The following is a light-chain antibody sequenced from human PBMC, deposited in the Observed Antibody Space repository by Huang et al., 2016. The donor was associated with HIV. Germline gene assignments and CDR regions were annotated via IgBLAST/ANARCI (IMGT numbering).Light chain of an antibody. CDR3: QQYDDWPPWT. CDR1: QNITRV. J-gene: IGKJ1*01. V-gene: IGKV3-15*01. Sequence: EIVMTQSPATLSVSPGERATLSCRASQNITRVAGYQHKPGQAPRLLIYDASSRATGVPARFSGGGSGTDFTLIISSLQSDDFALYYCQQYDDWPPWTFGQGTQVDMK. CDR2: DAS.